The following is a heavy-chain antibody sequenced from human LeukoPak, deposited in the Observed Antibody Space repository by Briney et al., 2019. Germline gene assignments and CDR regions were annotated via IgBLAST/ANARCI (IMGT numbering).Heavy chain of an antibody. D-gene: IGHD6-19*01. V-gene: IGHV4-61*02. Sequence: SQTLSLTCTVSGGSISTDLYYWTWIRQPAGKGLEWIGRIYSDGWTEYNPPLKSRVSISIDTSKNHFSLKMSLATAADTALYYCARGSGWNSFDPWGQGTLVTVSS. CDR2: IYSDGWT. CDR1: GGSISTDLYY. CDR3: ARGSGWNSFDP. J-gene: IGHJ5*02.